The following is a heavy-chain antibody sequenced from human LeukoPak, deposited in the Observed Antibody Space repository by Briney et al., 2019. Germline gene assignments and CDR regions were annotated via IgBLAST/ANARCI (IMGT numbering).Heavy chain of an antibody. D-gene: IGHD4-23*01. CDR1: GFTVSRNY. V-gene: IGHV3-53*01. CDR3: ARGDDYGGAWYYFDC. CDR2: IYSAGST. Sequence: GGSLRLSCAASGFTVSRNYYMNWVRQAPGKGLEWVSVIYSAGSTYYADSVKGRFTISRDNSKNAVYLQMDSLRAEDTAVYYCARGDDYGGAWYYFDCWGQGTLVTVSS. J-gene: IGHJ4*02.